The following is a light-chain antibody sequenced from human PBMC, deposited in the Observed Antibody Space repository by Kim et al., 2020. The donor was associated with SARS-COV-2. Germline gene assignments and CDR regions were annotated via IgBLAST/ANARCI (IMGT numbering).Light chain of an antibody. J-gene: IGKJ1*01. V-gene: IGKV4-1*01. CDR1: QSVLHSSNYKNY. CDR3: QQYYSTPWT. Sequence: DIVMTQSPDSLAVSLGERATINCKSSQSVLHSSNYKNYLAWYQQKPGQPPKLLIYWASTRDSGVPDRFSGSGSGTDFTLTISSLQAEDVAVYYCQQYYSTPWTFGQGTKVEIK. CDR2: WAS.